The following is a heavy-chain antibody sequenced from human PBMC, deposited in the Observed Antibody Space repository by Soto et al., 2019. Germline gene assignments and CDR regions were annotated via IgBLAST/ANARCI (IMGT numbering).Heavy chain of an antibody. CDR1: GYSFTSYY. J-gene: IGHJ6*03. D-gene: IGHD2-2*01. V-gene: IGHV5-51*01. CDR2: IHPGDSDT. Sequence: GESLKISCEGSGYSFTSYYIGWVRQMPGKGLEWMGTIHPGDSDTRYSPSFQGRVTISADKSTSTAYMELSSLRSEDTAVYYCAGGGYCSSTSCYAYGAYYYYYMDVWGKGTTVTVSS. CDR3: AGGGYCSSTSCYAYGAYYYYYMDV.